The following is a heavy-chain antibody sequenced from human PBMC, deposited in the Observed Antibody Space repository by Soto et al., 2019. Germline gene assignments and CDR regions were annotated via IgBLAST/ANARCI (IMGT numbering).Heavy chain of an antibody. Sequence: QVQLVQSGAEVKKPGSSVKVSCKASGGTFSSYTISWVRQAPGQGLEWMGRIIPILGIANYAQKFQGRVTITADKSTSTAYMELSSLRSEDTAVYYCASSPEDIVVVPAADNWFDPWVQGTLVTVSS. D-gene: IGHD2-2*01. J-gene: IGHJ5*02. V-gene: IGHV1-69*02. CDR1: GGTFSSYT. CDR2: IIPILGIA. CDR3: ASSPEDIVVVPAADNWFDP.